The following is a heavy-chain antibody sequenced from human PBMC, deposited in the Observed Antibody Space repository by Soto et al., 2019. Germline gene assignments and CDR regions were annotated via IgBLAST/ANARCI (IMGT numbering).Heavy chain of an antibody. J-gene: IGHJ4*02. CDR2: SRNRVNNFST. CDR1: AVSEFSFSDQY. Sequence: PGGSLRLSCTVSAVSEFSFSDQYMDWVRQAPGKGLEWVGRSRNRVNNFSTAYAASVQGRFTISRDESKNTVYLQMHSLKTDDTAVYYCSRVDPSAKSPDHWGQGTLVTVSS. V-gene: IGHV3-72*01. D-gene: IGHD2-15*01. CDR3: SRVDPSAKSPDH.